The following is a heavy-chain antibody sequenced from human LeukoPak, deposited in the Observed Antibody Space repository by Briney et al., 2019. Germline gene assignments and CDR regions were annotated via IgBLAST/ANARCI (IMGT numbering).Heavy chain of an antibody. D-gene: IGHD6-13*01. J-gene: IGHJ5*02. Sequence: GGSLRLSCAASGFPFSRHWMTWVRQAPGKGLEWIANVNPDMSEKNYVESVKGRFTISRDNAKNSLYLQMNSLRAEDTAVYYRARGPRYSSRFSWWFDPWGQGTLVTVSS. CDR1: GFPFSRHW. CDR2: VNPDMSEK. V-gene: IGHV3-7*01. CDR3: ARGPRYSSRFSWWFDP.